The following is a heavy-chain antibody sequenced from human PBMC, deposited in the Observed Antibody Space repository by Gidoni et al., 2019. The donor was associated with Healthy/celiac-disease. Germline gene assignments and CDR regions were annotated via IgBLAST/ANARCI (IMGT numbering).Heavy chain of an antibody. V-gene: IGHV3-66*04. CDR3: ARHLSGSYSSFDY. CDR2: IYSGGST. J-gene: IGHJ4*02. D-gene: IGHD1-26*01. CDR1: GFTVSSNY. Sequence: VQVVESWGGLVQPGGSLRLSCGASGFTVSSNYMSWVRQAPGKGLEWVSVIYSGGSTYYADSVKGRFTISRDNSKNTLYLQMNSLRAEDTAVYYCARHLSGSYSSFDYWGQGTLVTVSS.